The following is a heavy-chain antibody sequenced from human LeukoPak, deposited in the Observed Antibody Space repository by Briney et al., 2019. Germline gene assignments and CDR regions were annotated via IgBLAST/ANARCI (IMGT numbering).Heavy chain of an antibody. V-gene: IGHV1-24*01. CDR3: ARFGPLDSPYCSSTSCYQDYYYYGMDV. CDR2: FDPEDGET. CDR1: GYTLTELS. Sequence: GASVKVSCKVSGYTLTELSLHWVRQAPGKGLEWMGRFDPEDGETIYARKFQGRVTMTEDTSTDTAYMELSSLRSEDTAVYYCARFGPLDSPYCSSTSCYQDYYYYGMDVWGQGTTVTVSS. D-gene: IGHD2-2*01. J-gene: IGHJ6*02.